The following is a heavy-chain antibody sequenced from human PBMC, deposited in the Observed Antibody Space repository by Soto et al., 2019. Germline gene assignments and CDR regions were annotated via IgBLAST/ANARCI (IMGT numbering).Heavy chain of an antibody. CDR2: TYYRSKWYN. Sequence: SPTLSLTCAISGDSVSSNSVAWNWIRQSPSRGLEWLGRTYYRSKWYNDYAVSVKSRITINPDTSKNQFSLQLNSVTPEDTAVYYCARDQTYSSSWSNCFDPWGQGTLVTVSS. V-gene: IGHV6-1*01. CDR1: GDSVSSNSVA. J-gene: IGHJ5*02. D-gene: IGHD6-13*01. CDR3: ARDQTYSSSWSNCFDP.